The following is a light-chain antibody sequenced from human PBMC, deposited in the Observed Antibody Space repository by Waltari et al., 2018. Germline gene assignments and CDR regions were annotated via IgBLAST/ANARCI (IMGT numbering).Light chain of an antibody. CDR2: RNA. V-gene: IGLV10-54*04. CDR1: GDNVGKHG. J-gene: IGLJ1*01. CDR3: SAWDDGLKVYV. Sequence: QAGLTQPPSVSKGLAQTATLTCTGNGDNVGKHGATWLQQFRGHPPKLLSYRNANRPSWISQSFSAYRSGNTASLTITGLQPEDEADYYCSAWDDGLKVYVFGPGTKVTVL.